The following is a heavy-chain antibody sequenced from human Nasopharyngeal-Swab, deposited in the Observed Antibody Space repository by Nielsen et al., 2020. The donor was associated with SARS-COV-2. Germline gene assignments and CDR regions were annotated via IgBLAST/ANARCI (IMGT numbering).Heavy chain of an antibody. CDR1: GFTFSDYY. D-gene: IGHD3-10*01. Sequence: GESLKISCAASGFTFSDYYMSWIRQAPGKGPEWVSYITSRTSYTKYADSVKGRFTISRDNAKNSLYLQMNSLRAEDTAVYYCARDFVGQMDVWGQGTTVTVSS. V-gene: IGHV3-11*05. CDR3: ARDFVGQMDV. CDR2: ITSRTSYT. J-gene: IGHJ6*02.